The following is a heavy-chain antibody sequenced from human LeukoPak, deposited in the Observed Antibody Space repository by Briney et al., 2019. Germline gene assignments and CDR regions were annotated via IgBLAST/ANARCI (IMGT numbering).Heavy chain of an antibody. Sequence: GGSLRLSCAASGFTFSSYEMNWVRQAPGKGLEWVSYISSSGSTIYYADSVKGRFTISRDNAKNSLYLQMNSLRAEDTAVYYCATLSVTYYFDYWGQGTLVTASS. J-gene: IGHJ4*02. D-gene: IGHD4-17*01. CDR2: ISSSGSTI. CDR3: ATLSVTYYFDY. V-gene: IGHV3-48*03. CDR1: GFTFSSYE.